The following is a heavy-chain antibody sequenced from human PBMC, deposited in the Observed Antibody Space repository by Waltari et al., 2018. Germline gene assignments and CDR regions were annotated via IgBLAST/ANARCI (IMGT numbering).Heavy chain of an antibody. CDR1: GGTFSSYT. J-gene: IGHJ5*02. CDR3: ARGTWHQLVRRDNWFDP. D-gene: IGHD6-13*01. CDR2: ISPIFCTA. Sequence: QVQLVQSGAEVKKPGSSVKVSCKASGGTFSSYTISWVRQAPGQGLEWMGGISPIFCTANYAQKFQGRVTITADESTTTAYMELSSLSSEDTAVYYCARGTWHQLVRRDNWFDPWGQGTLVTVSS. V-gene: IGHV1-69*01.